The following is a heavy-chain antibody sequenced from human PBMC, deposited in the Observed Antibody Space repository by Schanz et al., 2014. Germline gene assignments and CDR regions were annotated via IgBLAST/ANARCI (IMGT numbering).Heavy chain of an antibody. CDR2: IYGGST. Sequence: EVQLVESGGGLIQPGGSLRLSCVASGFTVSSNYMSWVRQAPGKGLEWVSFIYGGSTYYTDSVKGRFTISRDNSKNTLYLPLNSLRAEDTAVYYCAREVGGSFGQHYWGQGALVTVSS. V-gene: IGHV3-53*01. CDR1: GFTVSSNY. CDR3: AREVGGSFGQHY. D-gene: IGHD1-26*01. J-gene: IGHJ4*02.